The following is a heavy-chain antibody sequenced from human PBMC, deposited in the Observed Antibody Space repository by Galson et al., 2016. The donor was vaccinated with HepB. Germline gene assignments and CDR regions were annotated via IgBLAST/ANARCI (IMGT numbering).Heavy chain of an antibody. J-gene: IGHJ4*02. CDR2: VKQDGSEK. CDR1: GFPLSSFW. D-gene: IGHD5-18*01. Sequence: SLRLSCAASGFPLSSFWMNWVRQAPGKGLQWVANVKQDGSEKYYAESGKGRFTISRDNARNSMFLQMNSLRPDDTAVYYCGRAQWIPARRAACLDYGGQGILVTVSS. V-gene: IGHV3-7*04. CDR3: GRAQWIPARRAACLDY.